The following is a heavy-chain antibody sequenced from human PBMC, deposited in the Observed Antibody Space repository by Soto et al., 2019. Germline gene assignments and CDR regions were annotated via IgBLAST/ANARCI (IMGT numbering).Heavy chain of an antibody. V-gene: IGHV3-30-3*01. CDR2: ISYDGNNK. CDR3: ARAGCDGGTCYTLVGLRYGMDV. CDR1: GFTFSSYA. J-gene: IGHJ6*01. D-gene: IGHD2-15*01. Sequence: QVQLVESGGGVVQPGRSLRLSCAASGFTFSSYAMYWVRQAPGKGLEWVAVISYDGNNKYYADSVKGRFTISRDNSKNTLYLQMTSQRAEDTAVYYCARAGCDGGTCYTLVGLRYGMDVW.